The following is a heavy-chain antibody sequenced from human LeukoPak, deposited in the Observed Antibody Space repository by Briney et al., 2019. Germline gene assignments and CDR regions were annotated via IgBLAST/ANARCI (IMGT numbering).Heavy chain of an antibody. CDR3: GSRGTTADSSAFDI. Sequence: GRSLRLSCAASGFPFDDFAMHWVRHAPGKGLEWVSGISWKSDSIDYADSVKGRFTISRDNAKNSLYLQMNSLKTEDTAVYYCGSRGTTADSSAFDIWGQGTMVTVSS. J-gene: IGHJ3*02. D-gene: IGHD2-15*01. V-gene: IGHV3-9*01. CDR2: ISWKSDSI. CDR1: GFPFDDFA.